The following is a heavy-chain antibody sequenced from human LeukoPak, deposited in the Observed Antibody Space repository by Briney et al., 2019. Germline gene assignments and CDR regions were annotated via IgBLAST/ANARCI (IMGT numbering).Heavy chain of an antibody. V-gene: IGHV1-18*01. J-gene: IGHJ4*02. CDR3: ARDMNLGEPPLRDFDY. CDR2: ISAYNGNT. CDR1: GYTFTSYG. D-gene: IGHD3-16*01. Sequence: ASVKVSCKASGYTFTSYGISWVRQAPGQGLEWMGWISAYNGNTNYAQKLQGRVTMTTDTSTSTAYMELRSLRSDDTAVYYCARDMNLGEPPLRDFDYWGQGTLVTVSS.